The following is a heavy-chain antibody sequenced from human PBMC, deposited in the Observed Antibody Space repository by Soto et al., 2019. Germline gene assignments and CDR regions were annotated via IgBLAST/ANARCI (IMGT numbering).Heavy chain of an antibody. Sequence: GVSLSLSCAASGFSFCSYAMHWVRQAPGKGLEWVAVISHDGSNKYYADSVKGRFTVSRDNSKNTLYLQMNSLRADDTAVYYCAGDRCSGGSSYLDIWGRGTLVTLSS. V-gene: IGHV3-30-3*01. D-gene: IGHD2-15*01. CDR2: ISHDGSNK. J-gene: IGHJ4*02. CDR1: GFSFCSYA. CDR3: AGDRCSGGSSYLDI.